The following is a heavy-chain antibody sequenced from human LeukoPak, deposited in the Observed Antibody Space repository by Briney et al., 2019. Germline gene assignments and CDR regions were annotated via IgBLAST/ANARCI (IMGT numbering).Heavy chain of an antibody. CDR1: GFTFSTSG. CDR2: IRYDGSNK. D-gene: IGHD2/OR15-2a*01. Sequence: PGGSLRLSCAASGFTFSTSGIHWVRQAPGKGLEWVAVIRYDGSNKYYVDSVKGRFTISRDNSKNTLYLQMNSLRAEDTAVYYCAKDTGTSSLSNWFDSWGQGTLVTVSS. CDR3: AKDTGTSSLSNWFDS. J-gene: IGHJ5*01. V-gene: IGHV3-30*02.